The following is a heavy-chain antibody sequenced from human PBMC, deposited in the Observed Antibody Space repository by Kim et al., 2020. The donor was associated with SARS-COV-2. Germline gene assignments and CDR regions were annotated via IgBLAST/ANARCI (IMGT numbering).Heavy chain of an antibody. J-gene: IGHJ5*02. V-gene: IGHV3-48*03. CDR2: ISSSGSTI. D-gene: IGHD3-22*01. CDR3: ARGGGYDSSGYTPS. CDR1: GFTFSSYE. Sequence: GGSLRLSCAASGFTFSSYEMNWVRQAPGKGLEWVSYISSSGSTIYYADSVKGRFTISRDNAKNSLYLQMNSLRAEDTAVYYCARGGGYDSSGYTPSWGQGTLVTGSS.